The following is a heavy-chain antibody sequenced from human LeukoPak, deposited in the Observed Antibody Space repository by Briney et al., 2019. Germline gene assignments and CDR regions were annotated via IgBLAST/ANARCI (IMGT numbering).Heavy chain of an antibody. V-gene: IGHV4-4*07. D-gene: IGHD2-15*01. CDR1: GGSISSYY. CDR2: IYTSGST. Sequence: PSETLSLTCTVSGGSISSYYWSWIRQPAGKGLEWIGRIYTSGSTNYNPSLKSRVTMSVDTSKNQFSLELSSVTAADTAVYYCARDEWGCSGGSCYYDYWGQGTLVTVSS. CDR3: ARDEWGCSGGSCYYDY. J-gene: IGHJ4*02.